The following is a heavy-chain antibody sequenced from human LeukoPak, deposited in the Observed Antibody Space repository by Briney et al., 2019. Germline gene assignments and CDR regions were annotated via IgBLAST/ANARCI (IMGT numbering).Heavy chain of an antibody. Sequence: GGSLRLSCAASGFTVSRNYMSWVRQAPGKGLEWVSIIYSGGNTYYADSVKGRFTISRDNSKNTLYLQMNSLRAEDTAVYYCAMITFGGVIVNWGQGTLVTVSS. D-gene: IGHD3-16*02. J-gene: IGHJ4*02. CDR2: IYSGGNT. V-gene: IGHV3-53*01. CDR3: AMITFGGVIVN. CDR1: GFTVSRNY.